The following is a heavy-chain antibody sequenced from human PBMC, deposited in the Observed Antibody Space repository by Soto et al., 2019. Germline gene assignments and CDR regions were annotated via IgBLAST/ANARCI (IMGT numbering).Heavy chain of an antibody. CDR2: ISYDGSNK. CDR1: GFTFSSYA. J-gene: IGHJ4*02. V-gene: IGHV3-30-3*01. CDR3: AKDEYYYSRSGYYIFDY. D-gene: IGHD3-22*01. Sequence: GGSLRLSCAASGFTFSSYAMHWVRQAPCKGLEWVAVISYDGSNKYYADSVKGRFTISRDNSKNTVYVQMNSLRPEDTALYYCAKDEYYYSRSGYYIFDYWAQGTLVTVSS.